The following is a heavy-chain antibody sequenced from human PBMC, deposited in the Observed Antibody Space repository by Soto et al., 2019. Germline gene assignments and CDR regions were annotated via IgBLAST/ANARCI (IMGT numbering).Heavy chain of an antibody. CDR1: GGSISPYY. CDR3: ARPHGGPYAFDI. CDR2: IYNSEST. J-gene: IGHJ3*02. Sequence: QVHLQESGPGLVKPSETLSLTCTVSGGSISPYYWSWIRQPPRKGLEWIGYIYNSESTNSNPSLKSRVTISVDTSKNQLSLKLSSVTAADTAVYYCARPHGGPYAFDIWGQGTMVTVSS. V-gene: IGHV4-59*01. D-gene: IGHD3-10*01.